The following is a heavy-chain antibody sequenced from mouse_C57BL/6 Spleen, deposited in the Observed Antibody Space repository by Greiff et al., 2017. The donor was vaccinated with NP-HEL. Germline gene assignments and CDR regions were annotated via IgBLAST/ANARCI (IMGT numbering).Heavy chain of an antibody. Sequence: EVHLVESEGGLVQPGSSMKLSCTASGFTFSDYYMAWVRQVPEKGLEWVANINYDGSSTYYLDSLKSRFIISRDNAKNILYLQMSSLKSEDTATYYCARDETAQALFAYWGQGTLVTVSA. D-gene: IGHD3-2*02. J-gene: IGHJ3*01. CDR3: ARDETAQALFAY. V-gene: IGHV5-16*01. CDR1: GFTFSDYY. CDR2: INYDGSST.